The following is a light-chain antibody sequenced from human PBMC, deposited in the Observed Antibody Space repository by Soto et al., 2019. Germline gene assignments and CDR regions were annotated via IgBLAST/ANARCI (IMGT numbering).Light chain of an antibody. CDR1: QSISSY. J-gene: IGKJ1*01. CDR3: QQSYSTLRT. V-gene: IGKV1-39*01. Sequence: DIQITQSPSCLSASVGDRVTITCRASQSISSYLNWYQQKPGKAPKLLIYAASSLQSGVPSRFSGSGSGTDFTLTISSLQPEDFATYYCQQSYSTLRTFGQGTKVDIK. CDR2: AAS.